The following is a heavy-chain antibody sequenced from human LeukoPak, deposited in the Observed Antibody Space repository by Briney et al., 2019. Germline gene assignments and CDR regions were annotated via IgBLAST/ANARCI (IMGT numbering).Heavy chain of an antibody. Sequence: PLETLSLTCAVYGGSFSGYYWSWIRQPPGKGLEWIGEINHSGSTNYNPSLKSRVTISVDTSKNQFSLKLSSVTAADTAVYYCARARGDDVDFYYFDYWGQGTLVTVSS. CDR1: GGSFSGYY. J-gene: IGHJ4*02. V-gene: IGHV4-34*01. CDR2: INHSGST. D-gene: IGHD3-10*01. CDR3: ARARGDDVDFYYFDY.